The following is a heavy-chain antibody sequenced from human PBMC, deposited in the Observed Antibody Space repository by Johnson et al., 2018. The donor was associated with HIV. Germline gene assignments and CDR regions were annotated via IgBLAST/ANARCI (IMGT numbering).Heavy chain of an antibody. CDR2: IQGKTDGGTT. CDR1: GFIFSNAW. J-gene: IGHJ3*02. V-gene: IGHV3-15*01. D-gene: IGHD3-22*01. Sequence: VQLVESGGCLIEPGGSLRLSCAASGFIFSNAWMTWVRQAPGKGLEWVGRIQGKTDGGTTDYAAPVKRRFTISRSESKNTLYLQMNSLKIEDTAVYYCATVVVITQDAFDIWGQGTMVTVSS. CDR3: ATVVVITQDAFDI.